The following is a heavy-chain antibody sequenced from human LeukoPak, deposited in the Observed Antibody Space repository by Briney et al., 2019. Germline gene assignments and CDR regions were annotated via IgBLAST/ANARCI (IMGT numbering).Heavy chain of an antibody. CDR2: IYYSGST. CDR1: GGSISSYY. Sequence: PSETLSLTCTVSGGSISSYYWSWIRQPPGKGLEWIGYIYYSGSTNYNPSLKSRVTISVDTSKNQFSLKLSSVTAADTAVYYCARGGSYGYYYYMDVWGKGTTVTISS. J-gene: IGHJ6*03. V-gene: IGHV4-59*01. CDR3: ARGGSYGYYYYMDV. D-gene: IGHD1-26*01.